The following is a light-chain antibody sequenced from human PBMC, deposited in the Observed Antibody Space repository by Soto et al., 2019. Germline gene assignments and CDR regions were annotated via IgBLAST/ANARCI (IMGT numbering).Light chain of an antibody. Sequence: DIPMTQSPSSLSASVGDRVTITCRASQSISSYLNWYQQKPGKAPKLLIYAASSLQSGVPSMFSGIGSGTEFTLTIISLQPADFSTYDCQQCYGTPLFTFGLGIKLDIK. CDR3: QQCYGTPLFT. V-gene: IGKV1-39*01. J-gene: IGKJ3*01. CDR1: QSISSY. CDR2: AAS.